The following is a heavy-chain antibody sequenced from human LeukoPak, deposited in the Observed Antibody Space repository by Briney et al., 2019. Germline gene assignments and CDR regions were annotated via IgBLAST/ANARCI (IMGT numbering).Heavy chain of an antibody. V-gene: IGHV3-23*01. CDR1: GFTFSSYA. Sequence: GGSLRLSCVASGFTFSSYAMSWVRQAPGKGLGWVSGISGSGGNTYYADSVKGRFTISRDNSKSSLFLQMNSLRDEDTAVYYCARGDFGGNLGRYWGQGTLVTVSS. CDR3: ARGDFGGNLGRY. CDR2: ISGSGGNT. D-gene: IGHD4-23*01. J-gene: IGHJ4*02.